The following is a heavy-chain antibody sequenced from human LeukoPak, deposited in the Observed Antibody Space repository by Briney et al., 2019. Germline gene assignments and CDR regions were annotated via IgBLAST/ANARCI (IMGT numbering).Heavy chain of an antibody. J-gene: IGHJ5*02. Sequence: GGSLRLSCAASRFSLSSHAMSWVRQAPGKGPEWVSTISANGINTYYADSMKGRFTVSRDNSRNTLYLQMNSLRAEDTAVYYCSKNPYTDGSHWFDPWGQGTLVTVSS. CDR1: RFSLSSHA. V-gene: IGHV3-23*01. CDR2: ISANGINT. D-gene: IGHD3-16*02. CDR3: SKNPYTDGSHWFDP.